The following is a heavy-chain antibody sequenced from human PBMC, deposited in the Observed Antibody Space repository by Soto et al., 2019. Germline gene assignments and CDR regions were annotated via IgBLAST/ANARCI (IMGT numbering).Heavy chain of an antibody. Sequence: AGSGGNFRSCSWRCLGQKTPRRGVEGVGEISHSGSTNYNPSLKSRVTISVDKSKNQFSLKLSSVTAADTAVYYCARRAFRGVVVPAAIRDEGNWFDPWGQGTLVTVSS. V-gene: IGHV4-4*02. D-gene: IGHD2-2*02. CDR1: GGNFRSCSW. CDR2: ISHSGST. CDR3: ARRAFRGVVVPAAIRDEGNWFDP. J-gene: IGHJ5*02.